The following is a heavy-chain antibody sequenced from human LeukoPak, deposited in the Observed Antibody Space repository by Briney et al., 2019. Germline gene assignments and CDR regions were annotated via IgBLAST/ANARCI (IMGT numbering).Heavy chain of an antibody. V-gene: IGHV3-23*01. D-gene: IGHD3-22*01. J-gene: IGHJ4*02. Sequence: GGSLRLSCAASGFTLSSYAMSWVRQAPGKGLEWVSAISGSGGSTYYADSVKGRFTISRDYSKNTLYLQMNSLRAEDTAVYYCARDQTAMIEVVLTFWGQGTLVTVSS. CDR1: GFTLSSYA. CDR2: ISGSGGST. CDR3: ARDQTAMIEVVLTF.